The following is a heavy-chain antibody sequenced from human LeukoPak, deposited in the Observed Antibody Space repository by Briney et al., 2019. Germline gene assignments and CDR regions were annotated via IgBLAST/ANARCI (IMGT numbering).Heavy chain of an antibody. J-gene: IGHJ3*02. CDR2: ISGSGGST. V-gene: IGHV3-23*01. CDR1: GFTFSSYA. CDR3: AGSRYTLSAAFDI. D-gene: IGHD1-1*01. Sequence: GGSLRPSCAASGFTFSSYAMSWVRQAPGKGLEWVSGISGSGGSTYYADSVKGRFTISRDNSKNTLYLQMNSLRAEDTAVYYCAGSRYTLSAAFDIWGQGTMVTVSS.